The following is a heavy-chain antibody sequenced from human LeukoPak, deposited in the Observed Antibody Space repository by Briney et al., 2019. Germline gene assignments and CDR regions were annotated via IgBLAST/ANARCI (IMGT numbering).Heavy chain of an antibody. CDR1: GYTFTTHA. V-gene: IGHV1-3*01. CDR3: ARCGVLGDFDY. D-gene: IGHD3-10*02. J-gene: IGHJ4*02. CDR2: INAGNGNT. Sequence: GASMKVSCKASGYTFTTHALHWVRQAPGQRLEWMGWINAGNGNTKYSQKFQGRVTITSDTSATTAYMELSSLRSEDTAVYYCARCGVLGDFDYWGQGTLVAVSS.